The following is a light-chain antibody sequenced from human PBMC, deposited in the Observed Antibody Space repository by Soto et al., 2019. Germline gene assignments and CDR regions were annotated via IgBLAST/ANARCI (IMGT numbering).Light chain of an antibody. V-gene: IGKV1-5*01. CDR3: QQYNDYFRT. CDR1: QRINNW. J-gene: IGKJ1*01. Sequence: DIQMTQSPSTLPASVGDSVTITCRASQRINNWLAWYQQRPGKAPKLLIYDASTLESGVPSRFSGSGSGTEFGLTIANLQPDDFATYYCQQYNDYFRTLGQGTKVDTK. CDR2: DAS.